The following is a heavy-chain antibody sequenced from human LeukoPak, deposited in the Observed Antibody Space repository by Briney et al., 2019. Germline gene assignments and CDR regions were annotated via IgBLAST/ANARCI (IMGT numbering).Heavy chain of an antibody. D-gene: IGHD6-19*01. CDR2: VSYDATFT. CDR3: ATTTKSSSGWYTIDY. CDR1: GFTFNNYA. J-gene: IGHJ4*02. V-gene: IGHV3-30*03. Sequence: GGSLRLSCAASGFTFNNYAMHWDRQAPGRGLEWVAIVSYDATFTSYAESVKGRFTVSRDNSKYLLYLQMNSVTPEDTAVYYCATTTKSSSGWYTIDYWGQGTLVIVSS.